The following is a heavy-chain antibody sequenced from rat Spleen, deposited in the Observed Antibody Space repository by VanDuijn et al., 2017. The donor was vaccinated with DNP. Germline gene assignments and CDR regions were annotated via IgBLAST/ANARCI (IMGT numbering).Heavy chain of an antibody. D-gene: IGHD1-7*01. Sequence: EVQLQESGPGLVKPSQSLSLTCSVTGYSITNNYWGWIRKFPGNKMEWIGYINYSGSTSYNPSLKSRISITRDTSKNQFFLQLNSVTTEDTATYYCARETTGIDYWGQGVMVTVSS. V-gene: IGHV3-1*01. CDR3: ARETTGIDY. J-gene: IGHJ2*01. CDR2: INYSGST. CDR1: GYSITNNY.